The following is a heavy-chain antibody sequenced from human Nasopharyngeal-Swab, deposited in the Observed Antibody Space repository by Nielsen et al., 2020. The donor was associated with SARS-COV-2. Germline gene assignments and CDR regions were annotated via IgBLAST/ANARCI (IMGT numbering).Heavy chain of an antibody. D-gene: IGHD3-10*01. CDR1: GFTFSNAW. CDR3: ARDYYGSGSYLYYYYGMDV. J-gene: IGHJ6*02. V-gene: IGHV3-21*01. Sequence: GGSLRLSCAASGFTFSNAWMNWVRQAPGKGLEWVSSISSSSSYIYYADSVKGRFTISRDNAKNSLYLQMNSLRAEDTAVYYCARDYYGSGSYLYYYYGMDVWGQGTTVTVSS. CDR2: ISSSSSYI.